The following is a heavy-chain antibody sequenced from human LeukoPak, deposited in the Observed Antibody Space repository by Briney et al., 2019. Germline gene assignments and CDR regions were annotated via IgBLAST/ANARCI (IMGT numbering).Heavy chain of an antibody. CDR1: GFTFDSSG. CDR3: AKSIATAGPDSYNWFDP. V-gene: IGHV3-30*18. D-gene: IGHD6-13*01. CDR2: ISYNGEDK. Sequence: GRSLRLSCAASGFTFDSSGMHWIRQAADKGPEWVAGISYNGEDKYYADSVKGRFTISRDNSKNTVSLEMNSLRSEDTATYYCAKSIATAGPDSYNWFDPWGQGTQVTVSS. J-gene: IGHJ5*02.